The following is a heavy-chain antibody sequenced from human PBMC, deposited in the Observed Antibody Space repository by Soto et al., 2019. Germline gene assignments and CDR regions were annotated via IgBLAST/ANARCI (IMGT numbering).Heavy chain of an antibody. V-gene: IGHV1-69*13. CDR1: GGTFSSYA. CDR2: IIPIFGTA. J-gene: IGHJ4*02. CDR3: AREPTYCSSTSCYEPHYFDY. Sequence: SVKVSCKASGGTFSSYAISWVRQAPGQGLEWMGGIIPIFGTANYAQKFQGRVTITADESTSTAYMELSSLRSEDTAVYYCAREPTYCSSTSCYEPHYFDYWGQGTLVTVSS. D-gene: IGHD2-2*01.